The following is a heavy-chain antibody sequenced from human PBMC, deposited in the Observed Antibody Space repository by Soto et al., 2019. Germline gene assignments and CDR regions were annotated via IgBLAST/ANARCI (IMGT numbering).Heavy chain of an antibody. Sequence: ASVKVSCKASGYTFTGYYMHWVRQAPGQGLEWMGWTNPNSGGTNYAQKFQGRVTMTRDTSISTAYMELSRLRSDGTAVYYCARDLYEFRSGYFAGGVDPWGQGNLVTVAS. D-gene: IGHD3-3*01. CDR3: ARDLYEFRSGYFAGGVDP. J-gene: IGHJ5*02. CDR1: GYTFTGYY. CDR2: TNPNSGGT. V-gene: IGHV1-2*02.